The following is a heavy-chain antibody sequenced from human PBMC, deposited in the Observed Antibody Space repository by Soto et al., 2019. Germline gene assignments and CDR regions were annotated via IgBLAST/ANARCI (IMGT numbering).Heavy chain of an antibody. CDR2: MKSKSDGGTI. Sequence: EVQLVESGGGLVKPGGSLRLSCAASGFTFSNAWMSWVRQAPGKGLEWVGRMKSKSDGGTIDYAAPVKGRFTISRDDSKNTLYLQMNSLKTEDTAVYYCTTDVSMVYCSGGNCPPFDYWGQGTLVTVSS. J-gene: IGHJ4*02. V-gene: IGHV3-15*01. CDR3: TTDVSMVYCSGGNCPPFDY. D-gene: IGHD2-15*01. CDR1: GFTFSNAW.